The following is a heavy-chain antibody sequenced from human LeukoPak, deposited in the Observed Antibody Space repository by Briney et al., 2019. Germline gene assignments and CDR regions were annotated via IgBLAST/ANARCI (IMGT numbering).Heavy chain of an antibody. V-gene: IGHV4-59*12. CDR1: GGSISSYY. CDR3: ARDQQLRTCYWFDP. Sequence: SETLSLTCSVSGGSISSYYWSWIRQSPGKGLEWIGYIYYSGSTNYNPSLKSRVTISVHTSKNQFSLKLSSVTAADTAVYYCARDQQLRTCYWFDPWGQGTLVTVSS. CDR2: IYYSGST. D-gene: IGHD6-13*01. J-gene: IGHJ5*02.